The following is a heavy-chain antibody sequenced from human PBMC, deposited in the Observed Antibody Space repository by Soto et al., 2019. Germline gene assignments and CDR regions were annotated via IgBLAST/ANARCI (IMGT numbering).Heavy chain of an antibody. V-gene: IGHV4-59*01. CDR1: GGSLRSYY. CDR3: AREDSGYERDYYMDV. Sequence: PSGPLSPPCTVFGGSLRSYYWGRIRAPPRKGLEWIGYIYNSGSTNYNPSLKSRVTISVDTSKNQFSLKLSSVTAADTAVYYCAREDSGYERDYYMDVWGKGTTVTVSS. D-gene: IGHD5-12*01. CDR2: IYNSGST. J-gene: IGHJ6*03.